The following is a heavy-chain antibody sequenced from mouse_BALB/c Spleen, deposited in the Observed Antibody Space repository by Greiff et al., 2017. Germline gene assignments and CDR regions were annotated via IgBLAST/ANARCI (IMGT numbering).Heavy chain of an antibody. CDR1: GFSLTGYG. D-gene: IGHD1-1*02. V-gene: IGHV2-6-7*01. J-gene: IGHJ2*01. Sequence: QVQLKESGPGLVAPSQSLSITCTVSGFSLTGYGVNWVRQPPGKGLEWLGMIWGDGSTDYNSALKSRLSISKDNSKSQVFLKMNSLQTDDTARYYCARERGHYGTFDYWGQGTTLTVSS. CDR3: ARERGHYGTFDY. CDR2: IWGDGST.